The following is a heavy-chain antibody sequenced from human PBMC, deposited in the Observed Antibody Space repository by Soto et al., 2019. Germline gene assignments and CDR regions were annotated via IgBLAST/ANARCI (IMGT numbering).Heavy chain of an antibody. V-gene: IGHV3-23*01. CDR2: ISGSGGST. D-gene: IGHD6-13*01. Sequence: GGSLRLSCAASGFTFSSYAMSWVRQAPGRGLEWVSAISGSGGSTYNADSVKGRFTISRDNSKNTLYLQMNSLRAEDTAVYYCAKSAGKQLVPDYGGQGTLVTVSS. J-gene: IGHJ4*02. CDR1: GFTFSSYA. CDR3: AKSAGKQLVPDY.